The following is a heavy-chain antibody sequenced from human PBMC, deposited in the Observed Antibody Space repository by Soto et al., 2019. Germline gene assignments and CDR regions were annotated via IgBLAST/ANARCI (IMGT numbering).Heavy chain of an antibody. V-gene: IGHV3-33*01. CDR3: ARDFCSGGSCPTDY. CDR1: GFTFSNYG. J-gene: IGHJ4*02. D-gene: IGHD2-15*01. Sequence: GGSLRLSCAASGFTFSNYGMHWVRQAPGKGLEWVAVIWYDGSNKYYTDSVKGRFTISRDKSKNTLYLQMNSLRAEDTAVYYCARDFCSGGSCPTDYWGQGTLVTVSS. CDR2: IWYDGSNK.